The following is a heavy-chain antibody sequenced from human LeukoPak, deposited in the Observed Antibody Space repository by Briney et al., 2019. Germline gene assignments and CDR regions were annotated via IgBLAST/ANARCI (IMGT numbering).Heavy chain of an antibody. V-gene: IGHV4-59*01. CDR3: VRGPYGSSISNWFDP. Sequence: PSETLSLTCSVSGGSITGYSWSWIRQTPGKGLEWIGYIYYNGDTHYNPSLNSRLSMSVDTPNRQFSLNLRPVTAADTAVYYCVRGPYGSSISNWFDPWGQGLLVTVSS. J-gene: IGHJ5*02. CDR2: IYYNGDT. CDR1: GGSITGYS. D-gene: IGHD3-10*01.